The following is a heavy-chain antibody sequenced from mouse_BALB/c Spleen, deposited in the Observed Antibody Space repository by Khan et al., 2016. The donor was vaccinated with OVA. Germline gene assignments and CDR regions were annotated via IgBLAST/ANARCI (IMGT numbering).Heavy chain of an antibody. V-gene: IGHV2-3*01. J-gene: IGHJ4*01. Sequence: QVQLKESGPGLVAPSQSLSITCTVSGFSLASYGVNWVRQPPGKGLEWLGVIWGDGSTNYHSALRSRLSINKENSKSQVFLKLNSLQTDDTATYYWAKWGTGYYAMDYWGQGTSVTVSS. CDR3: AKWGTGYYAMDY. CDR1: GFSLASYG. D-gene: IGHD4-1*01. CDR2: IWGDGST.